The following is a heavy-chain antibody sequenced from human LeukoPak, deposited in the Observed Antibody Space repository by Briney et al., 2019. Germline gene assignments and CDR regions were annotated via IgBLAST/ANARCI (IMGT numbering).Heavy chain of an antibody. CDR2: VSYDESDK. CDR1: GFTFSSYG. CDR3: AKDPKFHNLANWFDP. D-gene: IGHD5-24*01. J-gene: IGHJ5*02. Sequence: PGGSLRLSCAASGFTFSSYGMHWVRQAPGKGLEWVAVVSYDESDKYYADSVKGRFTISRDNSKSTLYLQMNSLRPEDTAVYFCAKDPKFHNLANWFDPWGQGTLVTVSS. V-gene: IGHV3-30*18.